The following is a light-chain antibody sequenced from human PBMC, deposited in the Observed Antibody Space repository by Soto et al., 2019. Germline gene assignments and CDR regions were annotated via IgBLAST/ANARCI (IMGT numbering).Light chain of an antibody. J-gene: IGKJ4*01. Sequence: DIQMTQSPSSVSASVGDRVTITCRASQGISSWLAWYQQKPGKAPKLLIYAASSLQSGVPTRFSCSASGTDVTLPMSSPQPEDSATYYCQQANSFPLTFGGGTEVDIK. CDR1: QGISSW. CDR3: QQANSFPLT. V-gene: IGKV1-12*01. CDR2: AAS.